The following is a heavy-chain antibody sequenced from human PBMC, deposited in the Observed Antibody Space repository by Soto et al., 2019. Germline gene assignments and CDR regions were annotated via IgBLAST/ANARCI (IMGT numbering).Heavy chain of an antibody. J-gene: IGHJ5*02. V-gene: IGHV4-59*01. CDR1: GGPIGTYY. CDR2: IYYSGTT. Sequence: SETLSLTCTVSGGPIGTYYWSWIRQSPGKGLEWIANIYYSGTTNYNLSLKSQVTISMDTSKNQFSLTLSSVTAADTAVYYCARDSPDHWFDPCGQGILVTVSS. CDR3: ARDSPDHWFDP.